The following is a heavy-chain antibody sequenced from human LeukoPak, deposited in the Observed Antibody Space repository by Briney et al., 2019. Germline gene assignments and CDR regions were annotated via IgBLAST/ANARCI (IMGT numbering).Heavy chain of an antibody. CDR3: ATGGVVDVTTAPYFFDH. J-gene: IGHJ4*02. CDR1: GYTFTGSY. D-gene: IGHD3-22*01. V-gene: IGHV1-2*02. CDR2: INPNSGGT. Sequence: GASVKVSCKASGYTFTGSYIHWVRQAPGQGLEWMGWINPNSGGTKYAQKLQGRVTMTRDMSINTAYMELSRLRPDDTAIYLCATGGVVDVTTAPYFFDHWGQGTLVTVSS.